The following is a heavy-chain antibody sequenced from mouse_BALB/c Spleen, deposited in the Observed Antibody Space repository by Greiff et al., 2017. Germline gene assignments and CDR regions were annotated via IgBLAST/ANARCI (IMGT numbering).Heavy chain of an antibody. CDR2: ISNGGGST. V-gene: IGHV5-12-2*01. Sequence: DVHLVESGGGLVQPGGSLKLSCAASGFTFSSYTMSWVRPTPEKRLEWVAYISNGGGSTYYPDTVKGRFTISRDNAKNTLYLQMSSLKSEDTAMYYCARHGATATFYYAMDYWGQGTAVTVSS. D-gene: IGHD1-2*01. CDR3: ARHGATATFYYAMDY. CDR1: GFTFSSYT. J-gene: IGHJ4*01.